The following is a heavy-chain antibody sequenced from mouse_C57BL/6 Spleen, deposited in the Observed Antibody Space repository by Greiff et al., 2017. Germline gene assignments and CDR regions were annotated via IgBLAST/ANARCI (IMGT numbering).Heavy chain of an antibody. V-gene: IGHV1-15*01. J-gene: IGHJ3*01. CDR3: RRIYYDYDGFAY. D-gene: IGHD2-4*01. Sequence: VQVVESGAELVRPGASVTLSCKASGYTFTDYEMHWVKQTPVHGLEWIGAIDPETGGTAYNQKFKGKAILTADKSSSTAYMELRSLTSEDSAVYYCRRIYYDYDGFAYWGQGTLVTVSA. CDR1: GYTFTDYE. CDR2: IDPETGGT.